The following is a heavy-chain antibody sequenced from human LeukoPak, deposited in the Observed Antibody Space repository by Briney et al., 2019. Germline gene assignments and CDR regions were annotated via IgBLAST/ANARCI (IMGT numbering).Heavy chain of an antibody. V-gene: IGHV4-31*03. Sequence: SETLSLTCTVSGGSISSGGYYWSWIRQHPGKGLEWIGYIYYSGSTYYNPSLKSRVTISVDTPKNQFSLKLSSVTAADTAVYYCARGQNYYGSGSYDYWGQGTLVTVSS. CDR1: GGSISSGGYY. CDR2: IYYSGST. J-gene: IGHJ4*02. D-gene: IGHD3-10*01. CDR3: ARGQNYYGSGSYDY.